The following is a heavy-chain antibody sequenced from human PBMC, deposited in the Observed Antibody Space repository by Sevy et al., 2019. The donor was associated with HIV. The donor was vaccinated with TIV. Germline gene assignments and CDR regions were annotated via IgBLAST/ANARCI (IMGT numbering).Heavy chain of an antibody. Sequence: ASVKVSCKASGYTFTSYGISWVRQAPGQGLEWMGWISAYNGNTNYAQKLQGRVTMTTDTSTRPAYMELRSLRSDDTAVYYCARANYQLLTDYWGQGTLVTVSS. CDR3: ARANYQLLTDY. CDR1: GYTFTSYG. V-gene: IGHV1-18*01. D-gene: IGHD2-2*01. J-gene: IGHJ4*02. CDR2: ISAYNGNT.